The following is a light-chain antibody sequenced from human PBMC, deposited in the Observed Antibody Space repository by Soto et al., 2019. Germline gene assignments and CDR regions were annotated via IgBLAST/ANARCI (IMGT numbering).Light chain of an antibody. J-gene: IGKJ2*01. CDR1: QNINKY. Sequence: DIQVTQSPSSLSASVGDRVSITCRASQNINKYLNWYQQKPGKAPEVLIYGASSSQSGIPSRFSGSGSGTEFTLTITSLRPEDFATYYCQQSFSTPQLFGQGTKLEI. CDR2: GAS. V-gene: IGKV1-39*01. CDR3: QQSFSTPQL.